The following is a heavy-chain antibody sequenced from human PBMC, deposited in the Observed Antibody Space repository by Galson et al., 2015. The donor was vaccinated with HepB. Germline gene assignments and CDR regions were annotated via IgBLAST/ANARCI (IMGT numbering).Heavy chain of an antibody. D-gene: IGHD2-2*01. Sequence: LRLSCAASGFTFSSYGMHWVRQAPGKGLEWVAVIWYDGSNKYYADSVKGRFTISRDNSKNTLYLQMNSLRAEDTAVYYCARSGYCSSTSCYEAFGGAFDIWGQGTMVTVSS. CDR2: IWYDGSNK. J-gene: IGHJ3*02. CDR1: GFTFSSYG. CDR3: ARSGYCSSTSCYEAFGGAFDI. V-gene: IGHV3-33*08.